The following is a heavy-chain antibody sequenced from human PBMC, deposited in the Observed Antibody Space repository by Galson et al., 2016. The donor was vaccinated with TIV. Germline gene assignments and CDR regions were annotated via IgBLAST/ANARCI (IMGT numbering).Heavy chain of an antibody. D-gene: IGHD5-18*01. V-gene: IGHV5-51*01. J-gene: IGHJ5*02. Sequence: QSGAEVKKPGESLKISCKASHSSFYGYWIAWVRQMPGNGLEWMGIIYPGDSNTIYSPSFEGQVTLSADTSINTAYLQWSRLKASDTATYYCPSLVSRYCFPTNCPFSVHWFDPWGQGTLVIVSS. CDR2: IYPGDSNT. CDR1: HSSFYGYW. CDR3: PSLVSRYCFPTNCPFSVHWFDP.